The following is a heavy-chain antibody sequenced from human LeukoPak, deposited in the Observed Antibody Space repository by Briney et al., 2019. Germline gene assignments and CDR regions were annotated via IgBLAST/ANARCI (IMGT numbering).Heavy chain of an antibody. CDR3: AKDGTVWNYDILTGYYDFDY. D-gene: IGHD3-9*01. V-gene: IGHV3-23*01. CDR2: IGGSGGFIT. J-gene: IGHJ4*02. Sequence: PGGSLRLSCAASGFTFSSHGMNWVRQAPGKGLEWVSGIGGSGGFITYYADSVKGRFTVSRDNSKNTLYLQMNSLRAEDTAVYYCAKDGTVWNYDILTGYYDFDYWGQGTLVTVSS. CDR1: GFTFSSHG.